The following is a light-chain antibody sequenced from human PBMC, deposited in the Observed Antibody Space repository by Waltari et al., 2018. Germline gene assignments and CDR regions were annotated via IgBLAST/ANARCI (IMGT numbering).Light chain of an antibody. CDR2: GAS. CDR3: RQYKNWPPVNT. CDR1: QRVSSY. J-gene: IGKJ2*01. V-gene: IGKV3-15*01. Sequence: ETVMTQSPATLSVSSGERVNLSCRASQRVSSYLSWYQQKPAQAPRLLIYGASSRETGTPARFCGRGSETEFTLTISSLQSENFAVYYCRQYKNWPPVNTFDHGTKL.